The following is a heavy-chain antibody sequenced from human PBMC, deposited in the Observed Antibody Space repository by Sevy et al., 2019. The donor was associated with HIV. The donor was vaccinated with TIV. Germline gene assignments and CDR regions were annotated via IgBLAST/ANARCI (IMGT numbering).Heavy chain of an antibody. J-gene: IGHJ4*02. D-gene: IGHD3-16*01. Sequence: GGSLRLSCAASGFTFDDYTMHWVRQAPGKGLEWVSLISWDGGSTYYADSVKGRFTISRDISKNSLYLQMNSLRTEDTALYYCAREAGEHYYFDYWGQGTLVTVSS. V-gene: IGHV3-43*01. CDR3: AREAGEHYYFDY. CDR1: GFTFDDYT. CDR2: ISWDGGST.